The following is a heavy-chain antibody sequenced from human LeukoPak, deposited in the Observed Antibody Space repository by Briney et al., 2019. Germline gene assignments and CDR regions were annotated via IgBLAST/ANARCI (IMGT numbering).Heavy chain of an antibody. CDR2: IKQDGSEK. J-gene: IGHJ4*02. D-gene: IGHD3-22*01. V-gene: IGHV3-7*01. CDR3: ARDKYYYDSSGYYGTNGGFDY. Sequence: GGSLRLSCAASGFTFSSYWMSWVRQAPGKGLEWVANIKQDGSEKYYVDSVKGRFTISRDNAKNSLYLQMNSLGAEDTAVYYCARDKYYYDSSGYYGTNGGFDYWGQGTLVTVSS. CDR1: GFTFSSYW.